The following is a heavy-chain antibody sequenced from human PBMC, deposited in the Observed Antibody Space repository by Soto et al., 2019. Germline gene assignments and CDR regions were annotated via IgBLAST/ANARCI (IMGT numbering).Heavy chain of an antibody. Sequence: XESLKISFTGTGYTFTNSWIAWVRQMPGKGLEWMAMIYPGDSESRYSPSFEDQITISADKSISTAYLQWSSLKASDTAMYYCARHVVGATQAFDYWGQGTLVTVSS. V-gene: IGHV5-51*01. D-gene: IGHD1-26*01. CDR1: GYTFTNSW. J-gene: IGHJ4*02. CDR2: IYPGDSES. CDR3: ARHVVGATQAFDY.